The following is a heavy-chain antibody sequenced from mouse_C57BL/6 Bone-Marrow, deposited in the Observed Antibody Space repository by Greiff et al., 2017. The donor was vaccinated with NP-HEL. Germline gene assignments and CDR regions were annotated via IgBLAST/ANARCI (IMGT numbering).Heavy chain of an antibody. Sequence: QVQLKESGAELVRPGASVTLSCKASGYTFTDYEMHWVKQTPVHGLEWIGAIDPETGGTAYNQKFKGKAILTADKSSSTAYMELRNLTSEDSAVYYCTRDFYYAMDYWGQGTSVTVSS. CDR2: IDPETGGT. V-gene: IGHV1-15*01. CDR3: TRDFYYAMDY. CDR1: GYTFTDYE. J-gene: IGHJ4*01.